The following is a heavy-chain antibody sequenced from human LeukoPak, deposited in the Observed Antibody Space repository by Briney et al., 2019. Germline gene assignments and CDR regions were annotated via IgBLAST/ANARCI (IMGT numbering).Heavy chain of an antibody. V-gene: IGHV4-34*01. CDR2: INHSGST. CDR3: ARRGSFYGSGSYNDY. D-gene: IGHD3-10*01. J-gene: IGHJ4*02. Sequence: SETLSLTCAVYGGSFGGYYWSWIRQPPGKGLEWIGEINHSGSTNYNPSLKSRVTISVDTSKNQFSLKLSSVTAADTAVYYCARRGSFYGSGSYNDYWGQGTLVTVSS. CDR1: GGSFGGYY.